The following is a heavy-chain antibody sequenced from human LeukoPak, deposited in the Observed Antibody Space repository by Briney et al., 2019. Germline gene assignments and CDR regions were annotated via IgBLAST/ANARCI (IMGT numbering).Heavy chain of an antibody. CDR2: ISSSGGST. Sequence: GGSLRLSCAASGFTFSIYAMSWVRQAPGKGLEWVSGISSSGGSTYYADSVKGRFTISRDNSKNTLYLQMNSLRADDTAVYFCARAWLQPDSWGQGTLVTVSS. V-gene: IGHV3-23*01. D-gene: IGHD6-19*01. CDR1: GFTFSIYA. J-gene: IGHJ4*02. CDR3: ARAWLQPDS.